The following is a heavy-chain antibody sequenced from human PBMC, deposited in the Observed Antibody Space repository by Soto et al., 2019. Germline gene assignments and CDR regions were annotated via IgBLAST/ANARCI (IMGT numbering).Heavy chain of an antibody. V-gene: IGHV2-5*02. Sequence: QITLKESGPTLVQPTQTLTLTCSFSGFSLITTGAGVGWIRQPPGKAPEWLALIYWDGEKRYSPALKSRLTITKDSSKNQVVITMTNMDPVDTATYYCARRQSIMIRGANAFDIWGQGTFLSVSS. CDR1: GFSLITTGAG. D-gene: IGHD3-10*01. CDR3: ARRQSIMIRGANAFDI. J-gene: IGHJ3*02. CDR2: IYWDGEK.